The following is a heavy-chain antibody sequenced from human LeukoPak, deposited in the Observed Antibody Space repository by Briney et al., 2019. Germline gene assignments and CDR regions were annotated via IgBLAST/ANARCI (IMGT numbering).Heavy chain of an antibody. V-gene: IGHV4-34*01. CDR1: GGSISNYY. CDR2: INHSGST. J-gene: IGHJ5*02. Sequence: SETLSLTCTVSGGSISNYYWSWIRQPPGKGLEWIGEINHSGSTNYNPSLKSRVTISVDTSKNQFSLKLTSVTAADTAVYYCARVDSGLIAVAGTTGGNWFDPWGQGTLVTVSS. CDR3: ARVDSGLIAVAGTTGGNWFDP. D-gene: IGHD6-19*01.